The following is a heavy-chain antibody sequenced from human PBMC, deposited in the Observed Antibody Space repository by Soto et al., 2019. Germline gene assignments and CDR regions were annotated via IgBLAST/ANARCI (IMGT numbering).Heavy chain of an antibody. CDR3: ARVEGGYCSSTTCPETY. Sequence: PGGSLRLSCAASGFTFSSCAMHWFRQAPGKGLEWVAIISYNGSNQYHADALEGRFTISRDKSKNTLYLQMNSRRAEDTAVYYCARVEGGYCSSTTCPETYWGQGTLVTVS. V-gene: IGHV3-30-3*01. D-gene: IGHD2-2*01. J-gene: IGHJ4*02. CDR2: ISYNGSNQ. CDR1: GFTFSSCA.